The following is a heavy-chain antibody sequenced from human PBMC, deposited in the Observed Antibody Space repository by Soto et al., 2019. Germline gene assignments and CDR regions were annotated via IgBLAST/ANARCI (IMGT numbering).Heavy chain of an antibody. CDR3: ARDSYYYDSSGSPLFDY. D-gene: IGHD3-22*01. J-gene: IGHJ4*02. CDR2: IWYDGSNK. CDR1: GFTFSSYG. Sequence: GGSLRLSCAASGFTFSSYGMHWVRQAPGKGLEWVAVIWYDGSNKYYADSVKGRFTISRDNSKNTLYLQMNSLRAEDTAVYYCARDSYYYDSSGSPLFDYWGQGTLVTASS. V-gene: IGHV3-33*01.